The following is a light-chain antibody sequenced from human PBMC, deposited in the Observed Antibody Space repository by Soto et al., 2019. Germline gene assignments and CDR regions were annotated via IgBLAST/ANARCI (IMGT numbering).Light chain of an antibody. V-gene: IGLV1-47*01. J-gene: IGLJ2*01. Sequence: SVLTQPPSASGTPGQRVTISCSGSSSNIGSNYVYWYQQLPGTAPKLLIYRNNQRPSGVPDRFSGSKSGTSASLAISGLRSEDEADYYCAAWDDSLSGVVFGGGTKVTV. CDR1: SSNIGSNY. CDR2: RNN. CDR3: AAWDDSLSGVV.